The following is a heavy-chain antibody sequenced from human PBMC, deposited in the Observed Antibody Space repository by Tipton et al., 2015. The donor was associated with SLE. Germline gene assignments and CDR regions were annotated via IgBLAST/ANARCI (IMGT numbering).Heavy chain of an antibody. Sequence: TLSLTCTVSGGSISSYYWSWIRQPPGKGLEWIGYIYYSGSTNYNPSLKSRVTMSVDTSKNQFSLKLSSVTAADTAVYYCARGVGSGSPLDYWGQGTLVTVSS. CDR2: IYYSGST. D-gene: IGHD1-26*01. J-gene: IGHJ4*02. CDR1: GGSISSYY. V-gene: IGHV4-59*01. CDR3: ARGVGSGSPLDY.